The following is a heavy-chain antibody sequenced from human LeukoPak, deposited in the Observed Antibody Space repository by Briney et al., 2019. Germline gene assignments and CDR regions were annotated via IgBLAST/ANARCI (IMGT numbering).Heavy chain of an antibody. CDR3: ARDRAVAGSFDY. D-gene: IGHD6-19*01. CDR2: IYYSGST. J-gene: IGHJ4*02. CDR1: GGSISSYY. Sequence: SETLSLTCTVSGGSISSYYWSWIRRPPGKGLEWIGYIYYSGSTNYNPSLKSRVTISVDTSKNQFSLKLSSVTAADTAVYYCARDRAVAGSFDYWGQGTLVTVSS. V-gene: IGHV4-59*01.